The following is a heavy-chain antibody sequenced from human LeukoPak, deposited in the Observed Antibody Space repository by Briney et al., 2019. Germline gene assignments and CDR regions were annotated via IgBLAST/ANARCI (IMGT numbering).Heavy chain of an antibody. CDR2: IWYDGSNK. CDR1: GFTFSSYV. J-gene: IGHJ6*02. V-gene: IGHV3-33*01. Sequence: GGSLRLSCAASGFTFSSYVMHWVRQAPGKGLEWVAVIWYDGSNKYYADSVKGRFTISRDNSKNTLYLQMNSLRVEDTAVYYCARDPRTTGKSNYGMDVWGQGTTVTVSS. CDR3: ARDPRTTGKSNYGMDV. D-gene: IGHD4-17*01.